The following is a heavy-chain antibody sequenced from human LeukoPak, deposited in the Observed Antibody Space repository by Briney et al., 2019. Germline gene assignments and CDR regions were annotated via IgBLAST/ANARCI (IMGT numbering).Heavy chain of an antibody. CDR1: GYTFTGYY. J-gene: IGHJ3*02. CDR2: INPNSGGT. V-gene: IGHV1-2*02. Sequence: KPGASVKVSCKASGYTFTGYYMHWVRQAPGQGLEWMGWINPNSGGTNYAQKFQGRVTMTRDTSISTAYMELSRLRSDDTAVYYCAREKGAPGRMAGTKNAFDIWGQGTMVTVSS. D-gene: IGHD6-19*01. CDR3: AREKGAPGRMAGTKNAFDI.